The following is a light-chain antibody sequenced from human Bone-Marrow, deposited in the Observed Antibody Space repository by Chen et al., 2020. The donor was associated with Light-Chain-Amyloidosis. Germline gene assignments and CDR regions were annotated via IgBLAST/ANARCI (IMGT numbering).Light chain of an antibody. CDR1: NIGSPS. CDR2: DDS. J-gene: IGLJ3*02. V-gene: IGLV3-21*02. Sequence: SYVLTQPSSVSVAPGQTATIACGGNNIGSPSVHWYQPTPGQAPLLVVYDDSDRPSGIPERLSGSNSGNTATLTISRVEAGDEADYYCQVWDRSSDRPVFGGGTKLTVL. CDR3: QVWDRSSDRPV.